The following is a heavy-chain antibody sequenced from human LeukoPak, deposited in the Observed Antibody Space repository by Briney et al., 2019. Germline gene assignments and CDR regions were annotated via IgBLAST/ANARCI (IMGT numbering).Heavy chain of an antibody. CDR3: AKDSSVRYYDSSGYSPDAFDI. Sequence: GGSLRLSCAASGFTFSSYAMSWVRQAPGKGLEWVSAISGSGGSTYYADSVKGRFTISRDNSKNTLYLQMNSLRAEDTAVYYCAKDSSVRYYDSSGYSPDAFDIWGQGTMVPVSS. V-gene: IGHV3-23*01. J-gene: IGHJ3*02. CDR1: GFTFSSYA. D-gene: IGHD3-22*01. CDR2: ISGSGGST.